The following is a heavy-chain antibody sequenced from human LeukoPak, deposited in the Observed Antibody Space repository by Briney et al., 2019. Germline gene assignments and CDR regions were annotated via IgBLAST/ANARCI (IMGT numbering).Heavy chain of an antibody. CDR1: GFTFNSYW. D-gene: IGHD3-3*01. CDR3: VSDLCGGDDQ. J-gene: IGHJ5*02. V-gene: IGHV3-74*01. Sequence: GRSLRLSCAASGFTFNSYWMHWVRQAPGKGLVWVSRIDEDGKTIDYADSVKGRFTNPRDNAKDTPYLQMSSLRDEDTAVYYCVSDLCGGDDQWGRGTLVTVSS. CDR2: IDEDGKTI.